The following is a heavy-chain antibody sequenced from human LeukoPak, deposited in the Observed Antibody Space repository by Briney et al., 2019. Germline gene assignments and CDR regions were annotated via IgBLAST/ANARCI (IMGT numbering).Heavy chain of an antibody. CDR1: GYSFTNYW. J-gene: IGHJ5*02. CDR2: IYPGDSDT. V-gene: IGHV5-51*01. CDR3: ARRGYSGYDGAWFDP. D-gene: IGHD5-12*01. Sequence: GESLRISCKGSGYSFTNYWIGWVRQMPGKGLEWMGIIYPGDSDTRYSPSFQGQVTISADKSISTAYLQWSSLKASDTAIYYCARRGYSGYDGAWFDPWGQGTLVTVSS.